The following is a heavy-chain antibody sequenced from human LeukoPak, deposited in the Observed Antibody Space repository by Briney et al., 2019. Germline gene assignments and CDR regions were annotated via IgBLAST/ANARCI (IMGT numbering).Heavy chain of an antibody. CDR2: ISYDGSKE. V-gene: IGHV3-30*18. Sequence: GGSLRLSCAASGFTFSSYGMHWVRQAPGKGPEWVAAISYDGSKEYYADSVKGRFSISRDNSKNTLYLQMNGLRAEDTAVFYCAKGKALLEYYFDYWGQGTLVTVSS. D-gene: IGHD2-15*01. CDR3: AKGKALLEYYFDY. J-gene: IGHJ4*02. CDR1: GFTFSSYG.